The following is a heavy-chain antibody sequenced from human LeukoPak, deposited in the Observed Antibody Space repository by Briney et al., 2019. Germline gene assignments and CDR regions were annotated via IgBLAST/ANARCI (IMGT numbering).Heavy chain of an antibody. D-gene: IGHD1-26*01. CDR2: ISTSGSTI. Sequence: QTGGSLRLSCAASGFTFSSYEMNWVRQAPGKGLEWVSYISTSGSTIYYADSVKGRFTISRDNAKDSLYLQVSSLRAEDTAVYYCARGNSGTYYPFDNWVQGTLVTVSS. J-gene: IGHJ4*02. CDR1: GFTFSSYE. V-gene: IGHV3-48*03. CDR3: ARGNSGTYYPFDN.